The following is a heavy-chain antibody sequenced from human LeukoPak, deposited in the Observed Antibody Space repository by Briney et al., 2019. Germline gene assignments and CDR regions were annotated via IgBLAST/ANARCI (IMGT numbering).Heavy chain of an antibody. CDR2: ISGSGGST. V-gene: IGHV3-23*01. CDR1: GFTFSSYG. Sequence: PGGTLRLSCAASGFTFSSYGMSWVRQAPGKGLEWVSAISGSGGSTYYADSVKGRFTISRDNSKNTLYLQMNSLRAEDTAMYYCASGGWYSTPNWFDPWGQGTLVIVSS. D-gene: IGHD6-19*01. J-gene: IGHJ5*02. CDR3: ASGGWYSTPNWFDP.